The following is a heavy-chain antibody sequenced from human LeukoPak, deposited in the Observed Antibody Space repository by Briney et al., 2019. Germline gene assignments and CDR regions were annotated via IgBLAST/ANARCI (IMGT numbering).Heavy chain of an antibody. J-gene: IGHJ4*02. Sequence: GESLKISCQGSGYSFISYWIGWVRQMPGKGLEWMGIIYPADSDTRYSPSFQGQVTISVDKSISTAYLHWSSLQASDSAMYYCVKGGGLVYSEFWTGRPDHWGQGTLVTVSS. CDR2: IYPADSDT. D-gene: IGHD3-3*01. V-gene: IGHV5-51*01. CDR3: VKGGGLVYSEFWTGRPDH. CDR1: GYSFISYW.